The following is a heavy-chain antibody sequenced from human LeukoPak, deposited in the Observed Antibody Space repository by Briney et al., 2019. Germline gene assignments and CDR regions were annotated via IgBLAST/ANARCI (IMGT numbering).Heavy chain of an antibody. D-gene: IGHD2-15*01. CDR1: GGTFSSYA. V-gene: IGHV1-69*01. CDR3: ATGYCSGGSCHEGWFDP. Sequence: GSSVKVSCKASGGTFSSYAISWVRQAPGQGLEWMGGIIPIFGTANHAQKFQGRVTITADESTSTAYMELSSLRSEDTAVYYCATGYCSGGSCHEGWFDPWGQGTLVTVSS. J-gene: IGHJ5*02. CDR2: IIPIFGTA.